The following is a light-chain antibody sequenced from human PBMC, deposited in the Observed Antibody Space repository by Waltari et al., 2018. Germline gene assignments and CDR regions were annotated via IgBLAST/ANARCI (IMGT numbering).Light chain of an antibody. CDR3: QQAHTFPFT. CDR2: GAS. Sequence: DIKMAQSPSSVSASVGDTVTITCRASEGLRTWLAWYQQKPGKAPKLLIYGASILQSGVPARFSGSGSGTDFTLTISNLQADDFASYYCQQAHTFPFTFGPGTKVYIK. J-gene: IGKJ3*01. CDR1: EGLRTW. V-gene: IGKV1-12*01.